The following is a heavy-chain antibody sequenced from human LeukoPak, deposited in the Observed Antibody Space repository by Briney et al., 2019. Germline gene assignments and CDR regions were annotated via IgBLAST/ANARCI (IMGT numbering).Heavy chain of an antibody. Sequence: AASVKVSCKASGYTFTSYYMHWVRQAPGQGLEWMGIINPSGGSTSYAQKFQGRVTMTRDTSTSTVYMELSSLRSEDTAVYYCGRGRGNGRPENYFDYWGQGTLVTVSS. J-gene: IGHJ4*02. CDR2: INPSGGST. CDR3: GRGRGNGRPENYFDY. V-gene: IGHV1-46*01. CDR1: GYTFTSYY. D-gene: IGHD2-8*01.